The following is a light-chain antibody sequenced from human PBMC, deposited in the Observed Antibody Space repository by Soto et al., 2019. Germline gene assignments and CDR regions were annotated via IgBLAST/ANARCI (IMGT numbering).Light chain of an antibody. CDR3: QQYNSYSGT. CDR1: QSISSW. Sequence: DIQMTQSPSTLSASVGDRVTITCRASQSISSWLAWYQQKPGKAPKLLIYKASSLESGVPSRFSGSGSGIEFPLPISSLQPDDFATYYCQQYNSYSGTFGQGTKVEIK. V-gene: IGKV1-5*03. CDR2: KAS. J-gene: IGKJ1*01.